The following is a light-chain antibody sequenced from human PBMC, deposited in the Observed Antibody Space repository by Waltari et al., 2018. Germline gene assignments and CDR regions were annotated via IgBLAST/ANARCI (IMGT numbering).Light chain of an antibody. V-gene: IGKV3-15*01. CDR3: QQYNNWPPGT. J-gene: IGKJ1*01. CDR1: QTIGFS. Sequence: ETVMTQSPATLSVSPGERATLSCRTSQTIGFSLAWYQQKPCQAPRLLIYHASTRATGIPARFSGSGSETEFTLTISSLQSEDVAVYYCQQYNNWPPGTFGQGTKVEI. CDR2: HAS.